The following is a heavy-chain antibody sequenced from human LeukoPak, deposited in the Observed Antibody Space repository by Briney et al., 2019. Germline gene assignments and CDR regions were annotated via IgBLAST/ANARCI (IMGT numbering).Heavy chain of an antibody. CDR1: GGSITTGSYY. Sequence: PSETLSLTCTVSGGSITTGSYYWSWIRQPAGTGLEWIGRIYTSGSTNYNPSLKSRVTISVDTSKNQFSLKLSSVTAADTAVYYCARRKKGYDAFDIWGQGTMVTVSS. CDR3: ARRKKGYDAFDI. CDR2: IYTSGST. V-gene: IGHV4-61*02. J-gene: IGHJ3*02. D-gene: IGHD3-22*01.